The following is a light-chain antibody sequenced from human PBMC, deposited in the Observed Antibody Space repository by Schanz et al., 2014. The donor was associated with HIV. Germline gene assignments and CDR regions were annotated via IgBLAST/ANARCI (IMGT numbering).Light chain of an antibody. CDR1: QGISSY. J-gene: IGKJ4*01. CDR3: QHLNS. CDR2: AAS. V-gene: IGKV1-9*01. Sequence: IQLTQSPSSLSASVGDRVTITCRASQGISSYLAWYQQKAGKAPKLLIYAASTLQSGVPSRFSGSGSGTEFTLTISSLQPEDFATYYCQHLNSFGGGTKVEI.